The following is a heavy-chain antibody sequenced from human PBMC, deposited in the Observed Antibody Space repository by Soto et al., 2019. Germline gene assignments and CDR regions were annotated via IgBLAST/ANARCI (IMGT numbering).Heavy chain of an antibody. CDR1: GVSISSYY. D-gene: IGHD3-10*01. V-gene: IGHV4-59*01. J-gene: IGHJ4*02. CDR2: IYYSGST. CDR3: ARAPRGNYGYPSYFDY. Sequence: SETLSLTCTVSGVSISSYYWSLIRPPPGKGLEWIGYIYYSGSTNYNPSLKSRVTISVDTSKNQFSLKLSSVTAADTAVYYCARAPRGNYGYPSYFDYWGQGTLVTVSS.